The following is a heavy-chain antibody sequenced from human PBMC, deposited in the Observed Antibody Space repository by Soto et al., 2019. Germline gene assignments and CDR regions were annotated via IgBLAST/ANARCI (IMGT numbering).Heavy chain of an antibody. Sequence: PSETLSLTCTVSGGSISSYYWSWIRQPAGKGLEWIGRVYTSGSTNYNPSLKSRVTMSVDTSKNQFSLKLRSVTAADTAVYYCARVGPVHDPFDYWGQGTQVTVSS. CDR3: ARVGPVHDPFDY. V-gene: IGHV4-4*07. CDR1: GGSISSYY. J-gene: IGHJ4*02. CDR2: VYTSGST. D-gene: IGHD1-1*01.